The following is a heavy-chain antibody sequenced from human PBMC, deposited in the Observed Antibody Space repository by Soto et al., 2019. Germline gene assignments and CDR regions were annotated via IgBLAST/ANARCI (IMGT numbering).Heavy chain of an antibody. CDR2: IICSGGST. D-gene: IGHD5-12*01. V-gene: IGHV3-23*01. Sequence: GGSLRLSCAASGFTFSSYAMHWVRQAPGKELVWVLAIICSGGSTYYADSVKGRFTISRDNSKNTLYLQMNSLRAEDTAVYYCARAGRRWLQFHDAFDIWGQGTMVTVSS. CDR1: GFTFSSYA. CDR3: ARAGRRWLQFHDAFDI. J-gene: IGHJ3*02.